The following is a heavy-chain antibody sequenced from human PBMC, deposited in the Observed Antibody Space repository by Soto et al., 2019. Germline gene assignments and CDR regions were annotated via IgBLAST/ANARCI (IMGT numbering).Heavy chain of an antibody. CDR3: TRGAERTVPPTVQRHLDWVCGH. D-gene: IGHD3-9*01. J-gene: IGHJ4*02. V-gene: IGHV3-33*01. Sequence: GGSLRLSCAASGFTFSSTGMHWVRQAPGKGLEWVAAIWYDGSNKYYADSVKGRFTISRDNSKNTLYLQMNSLRVEDTAVYYCTRGAERTVPPTVQRHLDWVCGHWGQGTPVTVSS. CDR1: GFTFSSTG. CDR2: IWYDGSNK.